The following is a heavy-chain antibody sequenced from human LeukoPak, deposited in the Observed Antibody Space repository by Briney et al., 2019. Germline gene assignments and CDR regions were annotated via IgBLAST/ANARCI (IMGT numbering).Heavy chain of an antibody. CDR3: AREGSYYYDSRWLNWFDP. V-gene: IGHV1-2*02. J-gene: IGHJ5*02. D-gene: IGHD3-22*01. CDR1: GYTFTGYY. CDR2: INPNSGGT. Sequence: ASVKVSCKASGYTFTGYYMHWVRQAPGQGLEWMGWINPNSGGTNYAQKFQGRVTMTRDTSISTAYVELSRLRSDDTAVYYCAREGSYYYDSRWLNWFDPWGQGTLVTVSS.